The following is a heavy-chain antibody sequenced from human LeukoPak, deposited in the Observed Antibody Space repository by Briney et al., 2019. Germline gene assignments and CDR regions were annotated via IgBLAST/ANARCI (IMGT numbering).Heavy chain of an antibody. CDR3: ARVGEWTARPNYYYGMDV. Sequence: SETLSLTCTVSGGSISSSSYYWGWIRQPPGKGLEWIGSIYYSGSTYYNPSLKSRVTISVDTSKNQFSLKLSSVTAADTAVYYCARVGEWTARPNYYYGMDVWGQGTTVTVSS. V-gene: IGHV4-39*07. CDR2: IYYSGST. D-gene: IGHD3-3*01. CDR1: GGSISSSSYY. J-gene: IGHJ6*02.